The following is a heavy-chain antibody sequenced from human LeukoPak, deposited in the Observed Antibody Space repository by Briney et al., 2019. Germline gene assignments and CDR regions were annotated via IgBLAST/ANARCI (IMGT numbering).Heavy chain of an antibody. D-gene: IGHD3-3*01. CDR3: ARGGYEFLEWFGDYFDY. V-gene: IGHV3-30-3*01. Sequence: GGSLRLSCAASGFTFSSYAMHWVRQAPGKGLEWVAVISYDGSNKYYADSVKGRFTISRDNSKNTLYLQMNSLRAEDTAVYYCARGGYEFLEWFGDYFDYWGQGTLVTVSS. CDR2: ISYDGSNK. CDR1: GFTFSSYA. J-gene: IGHJ4*02.